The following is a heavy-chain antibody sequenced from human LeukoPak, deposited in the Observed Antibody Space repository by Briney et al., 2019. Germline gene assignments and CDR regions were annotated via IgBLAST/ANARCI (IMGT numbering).Heavy chain of an antibody. CDR3: ARHPPSIAAAGLDY. CDR1: GGSISSYY. CDR2: IYYSGST. D-gene: IGHD6-13*01. J-gene: IGHJ4*02. Sequence: SETLSLTCTVSGGSISSYYWSWIRQPPGKGLEWIGYIYYSGSTNYNPSLKSRVTISEDTSKNQFSLKLSSVTAADTAVYYCARHPPSIAAAGLDYWGQGTLVTVST. V-gene: IGHV4-59*08.